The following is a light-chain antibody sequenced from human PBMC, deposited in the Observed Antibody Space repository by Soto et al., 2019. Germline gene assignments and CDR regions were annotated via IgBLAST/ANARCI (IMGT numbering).Light chain of an antibody. CDR1: QSVTNSY. V-gene: IGKV3-20*01. CDR3: QQYGSSPPWP. CDR2: GAS. J-gene: IGKJ1*01. Sequence: EVVLTQSPGTLSLSPGERATLSCRASQSVTNSYLAWYQQKPGQAPRLLMYGASTRATGIPDRFSGSGSGTDFTLTISRLEAEDFAVYYCQQYGSSPPWPFGQGTKVEIK.